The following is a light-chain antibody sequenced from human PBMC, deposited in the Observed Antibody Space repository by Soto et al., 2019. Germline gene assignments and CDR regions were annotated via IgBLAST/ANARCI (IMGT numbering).Light chain of an antibody. V-gene: IGKV3-11*01. CDR1: QSVSSF. CDR3: QQRSNWPLT. CDR2: DAS. Sequence: EIVLTQSPATLSLSPGERATLSCRASQSVSSFLAWYQQKPGQAPRLLIYDASDRATGIPTRFSGSGSGTAFTLTISSLEPEEFAVYYCQQRSNWPLTFGGGTKVEMK. J-gene: IGKJ4*01.